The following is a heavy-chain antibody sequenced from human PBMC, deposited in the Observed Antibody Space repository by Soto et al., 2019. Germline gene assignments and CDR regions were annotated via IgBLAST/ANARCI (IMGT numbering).Heavy chain of an antibody. J-gene: IGHJ6*02. Sequence: GGSLRLSCAASGFTFSSYAMSWVRQAPGKGLEWVSAISGSGGSTYYADSVKGRFTISRDNSKNTLYLQMNSLRAEDTAVYYCAKGGEWLRLRISPYYYGMDVWGQGTTVTVSS. CDR1: GFTFSSYA. CDR2: ISGSGGST. D-gene: IGHD5-12*01. CDR3: AKGGEWLRLRISPYYYGMDV. V-gene: IGHV3-23*01.